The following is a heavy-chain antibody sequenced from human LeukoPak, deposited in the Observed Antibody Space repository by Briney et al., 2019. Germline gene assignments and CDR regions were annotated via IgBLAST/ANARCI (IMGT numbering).Heavy chain of an antibody. V-gene: IGHV1-18*01. Sequence: ASVKVSCKASGYTFTSYGISWVRQAPGQGLEWMGWISAYNGNTNYAQKLQGRVTMTTDTSTSTAYMELRSLRSDDTAVYYCARTPYYYDSSGPALFDYWGQGTLVTVSS. CDR1: GYTFTSYG. J-gene: IGHJ4*02. CDR3: ARTPYYYDSSGPALFDY. D-gene: IGHD3-22*01. CDR2: ISAYNGNT.